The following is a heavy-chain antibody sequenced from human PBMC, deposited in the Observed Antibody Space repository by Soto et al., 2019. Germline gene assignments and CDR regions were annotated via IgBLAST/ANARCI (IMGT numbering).Heavy chain of an antibody. CDR3: ARGGVSTRTFDY. Sequence: GESLKISCKGSGYNFAVYCVAWVLQMPGKGLELMGIIYPSDSDTRYRPSFQGQVTISADKSISSAYLQWSSLRASDTAMYYCARGGVSTRTFDYWGQGTPVTVSS. D-gene: IGHD3-3*01. V-gene: IGHV5-51*01. CDR1: GYNFAVYC. CDR2: IYPSDSDT. J-gene: IGHJ4*02.